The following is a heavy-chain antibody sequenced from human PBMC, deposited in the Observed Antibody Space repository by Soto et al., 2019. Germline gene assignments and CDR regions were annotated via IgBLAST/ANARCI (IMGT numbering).Heavy chain of an antibody. CDR3: ARQLSHICDS. J-gene: IGHJ4*02. D-gene: IGHD3-3*02. V-gene: IGHV5-51*01. Sequence: VDSLKISCKGVGYKFGSAWIGWVRQMPGKGLEWMGIIKPGTSDIRYSPSCRGHVTISADEDVSTAYLQWSSLKASDTAMYYCARQLSHICDSWGQGPLVTVSS. CDR2: IKPGTSDI. CDR1: GYKFGSAW.